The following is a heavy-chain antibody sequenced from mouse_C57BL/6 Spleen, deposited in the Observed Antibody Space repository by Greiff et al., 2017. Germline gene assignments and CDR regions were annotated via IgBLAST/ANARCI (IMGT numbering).Heavy chain of an antibody. Sequence: VQLQQSGTELVKPGASVKLSCKASGYTFTSYWMHWVKQRPGQGLEWIGNINPSNGGTNYNEKFKSKATLTVDKSSSTAYMQLSSLTSEDSAVYYCARLGSDSYYFDYWGQGTTLTVSS. V-gene: IGHV1-53*01. D-gene: IGHD2-14*01. J-gene: IGHJ2*01. CDR3: ARLGSDSYYFDY. CDR1: GYTFTSYW. CDR2: INPSNGGT.